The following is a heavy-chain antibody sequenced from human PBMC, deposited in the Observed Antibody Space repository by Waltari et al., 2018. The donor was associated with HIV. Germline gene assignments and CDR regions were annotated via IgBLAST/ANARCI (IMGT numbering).Heavy chain of an antibody. V-gene: IGHV4-38-2*01. D-gene: IGHD6-19*01. CDR2: IYHSGST. J-gene: IGHJ6*02. CDR1: GYSISSGYY. Sequence: QVQLQESGPGLVKPSETLSLTCAVSGYSISSGYYWGWIRQPPGKGLEGIGSIYHSGSTYYNPSLKSRVTISVDTSKNQFSLKLSSVTAADTAVYYCASIAVAEYYYGMDVWGQGTTVTVSS. CDR3: ASIAVAEYYYGMDV.